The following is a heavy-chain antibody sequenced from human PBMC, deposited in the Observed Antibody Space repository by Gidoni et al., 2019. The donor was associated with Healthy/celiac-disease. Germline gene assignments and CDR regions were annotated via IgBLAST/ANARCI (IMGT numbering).Heavy chain of an antibody. CDR3: ARAGNDYVWGSYRYSY. CDR1: GGTFSSYG. D-gene: IGHD3-16*02. CDR2: IIPIFGTV. Sequence: QVQRVQSEAEVKKPGCSVKVSCKASGGTFSSYGISWVRQDPGQGLEWMGGIIPIFGTVNYAQKFQGRVTITADKSTSTAYMELSSLRSEDTAVYYCARAGNDYVWGSYRYSYWGQGTLVTVSS. V-gene: IGHV1-69*06. J-gene: IGHJ4*02.